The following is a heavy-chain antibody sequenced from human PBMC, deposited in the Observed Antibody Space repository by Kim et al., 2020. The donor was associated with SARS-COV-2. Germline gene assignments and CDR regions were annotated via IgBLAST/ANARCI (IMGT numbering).Heavy chain of an antibody. D-gene: IGHD2-2*01. CDR3: TTVSMR. J-gene: IGHJ4*02. V-gene: IGHV3-15*01. Sequence: GGSLRLSCAVSGIPFSNAWFNWVRQAPGKGLEWVGRIKSKSGGGTAALAAPVKGRFAISRYDSKHTLYLLMNSLRTDDSAVYYCTTVSMRWGQGTLVTVS. CDR2: IKSKSGGGTA. CDR1: GIPFSNAW.